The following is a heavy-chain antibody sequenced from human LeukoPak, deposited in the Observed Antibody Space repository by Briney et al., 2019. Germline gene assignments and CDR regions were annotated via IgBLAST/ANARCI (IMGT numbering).Heavy chain of an antibody. CDR1: GFTFSSYW. D-gene: IGHD6-6*01. Sequence: PGGSLRLSCAASGFTFSSYWMSWVRQAPGKGLEWVAVIWYDGSNKYYADSVKGRFTISRDNSKNTLYLQMNSLRAEDTAVYYCARARGDEYSTNNFDYWGQGTLVTVSS. J-gene: IGHJ4*02. V-gene: IGHV3-33*08. CDR2: IWYDGSNK. CDR3: ARARGDEYSTNNFDY.